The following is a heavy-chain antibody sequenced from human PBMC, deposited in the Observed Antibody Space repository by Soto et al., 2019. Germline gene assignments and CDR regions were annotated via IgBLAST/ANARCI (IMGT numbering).Heavy chain of an antibody. Sequence: ASVKVSCKASGYTFTSYGISWVRQAPGQGLEWMGWISAYNGNTNFAQKLQGRVTMTTDTSTSTAYMELRSLRSDDTAVYYCARARYYDSSGPGDYFDYWGQGTMVTVSS. D-gene: IGHD3-22*01. CDR1: GYTFTSYG. CDR2: ISAYNGNT. J-gene: IGHJ4*02. V-gene: IGHV1-18*01. CDR3: ARARYYDSSGPGDYFDY.